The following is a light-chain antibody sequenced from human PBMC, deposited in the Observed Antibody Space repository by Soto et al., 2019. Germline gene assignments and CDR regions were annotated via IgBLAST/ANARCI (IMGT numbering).Light chain of an antibody. V-gene: IGLV6-57*04. CDR2: EDN. CDR1: SGSIASNY. Sequence: NFMLTQPHSVSESPGKTVTISCTRSSGSIASNYVQWYQQRPGSAPTTVIYEDNQRPSGVPDRFSGSIDSSSNSASLTISGLKTEDEADYYCQSYDSSQRVFGGGTKLTVL. J-gene: IGLJ2*01. CDR3: QSYDSSQRV.